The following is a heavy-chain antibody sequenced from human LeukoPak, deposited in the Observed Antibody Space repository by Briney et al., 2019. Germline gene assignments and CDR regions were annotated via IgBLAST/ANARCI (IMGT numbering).Heavy chain of an antibody. CDR2: ISAYNGDT. Sequence: ASVKVSCKASGYTFTSYAISWVRQAPGQGLEWMGWISAYNGDTNYAQKLQGRVTMTTDTSTSTAYMEVRSLRSDDTAVYYCARRGYDILTGYYIFDIWGQGTKVTVSS. V-gene: IGHV1-18*01. CDR3: ARRGYDILTGYYIFDI. J-gene: IGHJ3*02. D-gene: IGHD3-9*01. CDR1: GYTFTSYA.